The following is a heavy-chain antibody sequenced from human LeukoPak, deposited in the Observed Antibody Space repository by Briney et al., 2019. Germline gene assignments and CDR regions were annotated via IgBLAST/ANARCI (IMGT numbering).Heavy chain of an antibody. CDR2: ISAYNGNT. CDR1: GYTFTSYG. D-gene: IGHD3-22*01. J-gene: IGHJ4*02. CDR3: ARDTPITMIVVVTRIFDY. Sequence: ASVKVSCKASGYTFTSYGISWVRQAPGQGLEWMGWISAYNGNTNYAQKLQGRVTMTTDTSTSTAYMELRSLRSDDTAVYYCARDTPITMIVVVTRIFDYWGQGTLVTVSS. V-gene: IGHV1-18*01.